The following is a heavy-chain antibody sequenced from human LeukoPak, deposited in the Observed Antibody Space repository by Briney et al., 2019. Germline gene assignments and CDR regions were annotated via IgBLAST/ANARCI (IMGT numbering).Heavy chain of an antibody. CDR3: ARDSSPFPPSSGWYTDAFDI. CDR1: GFTFSSYA. J-gene: IGHJ3*02. V-gene: IGHV3-48*04. CDR2: ISSSSSTI. Sequence: PGGSLRLSCAASGFTFSSYAMSWVRQAPGKGLEWVSAISSSSSTIYYADSVKGRFTISRDNAKNSLYLQMNSLRAEDTAVYYCARDSSPFPPSSGWYTDAFDIWGQGTMVTVSS. D-gene: IGHD6-19*01.